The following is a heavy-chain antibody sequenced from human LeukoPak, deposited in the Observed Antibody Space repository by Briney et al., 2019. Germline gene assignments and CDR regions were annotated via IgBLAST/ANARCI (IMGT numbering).Heavy chain of an antibody. CDR2: IYYSGST. Sequence: SETLSLTCTVSGHSISSYYWSWIRQPPGKGLEWIRYIYYSGSTNYNPSLKNRVTISVDTSKNQLSLRLNSVTAADTAVYYCARAVVSWFDPWGQGTLVTVSS. D-gene: IGHD2-15*01. V-gene: IGHV4-59*01. J-gene: IGHJ5*02. CDR1: GHSISSYY. CDR3: ARAVVSWFDP.